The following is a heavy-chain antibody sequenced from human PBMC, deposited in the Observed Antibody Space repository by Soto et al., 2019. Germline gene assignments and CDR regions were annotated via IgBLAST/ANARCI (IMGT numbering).Heavy chain of an antibody. V-gene: IGHV4-31*03. CDR3: ARPYYNSKVYGY. CDR1: GGSINSGGYY. Sequence: SETLSLTCTVSGGSINSGGYYWSWIRQHPGKGLEWIGYINYSGSTNYNASLKSRVIISRDTSKNQLSLNLSSVTAADTAIYYCARPYYNSKVYGYWGQGTLGTVS. D-gene: IGHD3-22*01. J-gene: IGHJ4*02. CDR2: INYSGST.